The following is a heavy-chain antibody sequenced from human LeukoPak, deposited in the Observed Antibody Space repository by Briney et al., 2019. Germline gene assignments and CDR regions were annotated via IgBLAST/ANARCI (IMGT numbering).Heavy chain of an antibody. CDR2: IYHSGST. D-gene: IGHD1/OR15-1a*01. V-gene: IGHV4-30-2*01. Sequence: SETLSLTCAVSGGSISSGGYSWSWIRQPPGKGLEGIGYIYHSGSTYYNPSLKSRVTISVDRSKNQFSLKLSSVTAADTAVYYCARAPNKTGRYFDYWGQGTLVTVSS. CDR1: GGSISSGGYS. J-gene: IGHJ4*02. CDR3: ARAPNKTGRYFDY.